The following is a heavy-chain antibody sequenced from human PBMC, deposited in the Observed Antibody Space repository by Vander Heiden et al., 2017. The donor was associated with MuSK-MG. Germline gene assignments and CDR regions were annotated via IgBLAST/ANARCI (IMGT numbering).Heavy chain of an antibody. V-gene: IGHV4-61*02. CDR3: AVYCGSTNGPNHAFDL. J-gene: IGHJ3*01. CDR2: IYTSGST. Sequence: QVQLQESGPGLVKPSQTLSLTCTVSDVSITSDSYYWSWIRQTAGKGLEWIGRIYTSGSTNYNPSLKRRVIISLDTSKNQCALKLTSVTAADTAVYYCAVYCGSTNGPNHAFDLWGQGTMVTVS. D-gene: IGHD2-2*01. CDR1: DVSITSDSYY.